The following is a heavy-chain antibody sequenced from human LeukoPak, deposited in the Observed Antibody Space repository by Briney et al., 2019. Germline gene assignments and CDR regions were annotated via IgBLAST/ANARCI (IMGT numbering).Heavy chain of an antibody. CDR1: GFTVSSNY. Sequence: PGGSLRLSCAASGFTVSSNYMSWVRQAPGKGLEWVSFIYSGGTTYYADSVKGRFTISRDNSKNTLYLQMNSLRAEDTAVYYCARSGSYYLDYWGQGTLVTVSS. CDR3: ARSGSYYLDY. V-gene: IGHV3-66*01. D-gene: IGHD1-26*01. J-gene: IGHJ4*02. CDR2: IYSGGTT.